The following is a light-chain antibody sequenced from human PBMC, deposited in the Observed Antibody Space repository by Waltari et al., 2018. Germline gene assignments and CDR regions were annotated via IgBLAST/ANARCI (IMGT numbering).Light chain of an antibody. CDR3: QQRSNWPPYT. Sequence: ETVVTQSPATLSVSPGERATLSCKASQRISRFLNWYQHKPGQPPRLVIYDASNRPSGIPARFSGSGSGTDFTLTINSLEPEDSAVYYCQQRSNWPPYTFGQGTKLEI. CDR2: DAS. CDR1: QRISRF. V-gene: IGKV3-11*01. J-gene: IGKJ2*01.